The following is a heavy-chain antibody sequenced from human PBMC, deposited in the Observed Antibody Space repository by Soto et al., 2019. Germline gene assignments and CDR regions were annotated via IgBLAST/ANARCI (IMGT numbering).Heavy chain of an antibody. Sequence: QVQLVQSGAEVKKPGSSVKVSCKASGGTFSSYAISWVRQAPGQGLEWMGGIIPIFGTANYAQKFQGRVTITADESTSTAYMELSILRSEDTAVYYCARVPGCSSTSCYFFYYGMDVWGQGTTVTVSS. V-gene: IGHV1-69*01. CDR2: IIPIFGTA. CDR3: ARVPGCSSTSCYFFYYGMDV. D-gene: IGHD2-2*01. J-gene: IGHJ6*02. CDR1: GGTFSSYA.